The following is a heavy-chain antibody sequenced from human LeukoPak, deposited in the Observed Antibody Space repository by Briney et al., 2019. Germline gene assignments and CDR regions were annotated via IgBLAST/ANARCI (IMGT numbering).Heavy chain of an antibody. V-gene: IGHV3-23*01. D-gene: IGHD1-1*01. CDR1: GFTFSSYA. CDR2: ITTSGGDT. J-gene: IGHJ4*02. Sequence: GGSLRLSCAASGFTFSSYAMSWVRQAPGKGLEWISTITTSGGDTHYADSVKGRFTISRDNSKNTLYLQMNSLRAEDTAVYYCATTYSYWGQGTLVTVSS. CDR3: ATTYSY.